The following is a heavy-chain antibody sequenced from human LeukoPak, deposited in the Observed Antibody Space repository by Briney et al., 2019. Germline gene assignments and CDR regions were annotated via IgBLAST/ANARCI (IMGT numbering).Heavy chain of an antibody. CDR3: ASGVVAARFDY. CDR1: GGSLSSGGYY. V-gene: IGHV4-31*03. D-gene: IGHD2-15*01. Sequence: SETLSLTCTVSGGSLSSGGYYWSWIRQHPGKGLEWVRYIYYSGSTYYNPSLKSRVTISVDTSKNQFSLKLSSVTAADTAVYYCASGVVAARFDYWGQGTLVTVSS. J-gene: IGHJ4*02. CDR2: IYYSGST.